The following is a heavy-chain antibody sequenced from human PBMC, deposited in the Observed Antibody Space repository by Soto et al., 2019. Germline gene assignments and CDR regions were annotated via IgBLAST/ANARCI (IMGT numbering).Heavy chain of an antibody. J-gene: IGHJ4*02. Sequence: EVQLVESGGDLVKPGGSLRLSCAASGFTFSDYGMNWVRQAPGKGLEWVSFISRSGTDIKYADAVEGRFTISRDNAKNALSLQMNSLRVEDTAVYYCASFIDGDSGDYWGQGTLVTVSS. CDR2: ISRSGTDI. CDR1: GFTFSDYG. CDR3: ASFIDGDSGDY. D-gene: IGHD3-10*01. V-gene: IGHV3-21*01.